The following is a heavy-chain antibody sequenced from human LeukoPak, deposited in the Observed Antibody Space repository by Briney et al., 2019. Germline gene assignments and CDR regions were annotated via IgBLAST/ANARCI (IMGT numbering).Heavy chain of an antibody. CDR3: ARALGYCSGGSCAQV. CDR2: IIPIFGTA. Sequence: SVKVSCKASGGTFSSHAISWVRQAPGQGLEWMGGIIPIFGTANYAQKFQGRVTITADESTSTAYMELSSLRSEDTAVYYCARALGYCSGGSCAQVWGQGTTVTVSS. V-gene: IGHV1-69*01. J-gene: IGHJ6*02. D-gene: IGHD2-15*01. CDR1: GGTFSSHA.